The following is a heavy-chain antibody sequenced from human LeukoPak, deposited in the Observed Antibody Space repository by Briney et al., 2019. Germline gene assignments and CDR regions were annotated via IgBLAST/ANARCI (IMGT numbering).Heavy chain of an antibody. V-gene: IGHV3-30*18. Sequence: PGRSLRLSCAASGFTFSSYGMHWVRQAPGKGLEWVAVISYDGSNKYYADSVKGRFTISRDNSKNTLYLQMNSLRAEDTAVYYCAKDLGIAAAGDYWGQGTLVTVSS. CDR2: ISYDGSNK. CDR3: AKDLGIAAAGDY. CDR1: GFTFSSYG. J-gene: IGHJ4*02. D-gene: IGHD6-13*01.